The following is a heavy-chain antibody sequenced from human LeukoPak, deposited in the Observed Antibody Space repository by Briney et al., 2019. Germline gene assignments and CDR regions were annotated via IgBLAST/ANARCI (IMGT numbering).Heavy chain of an antibody. Sequence: ASVKVSCKTSGYTFTNYYIHWVRQAPGQGLEWMGIINPSGGSTTYAQKFQGRVTMTRDMSTSTVYMELSSLRSEDTAVYYCARRAGAYSHPYDYWGQGTLVTVSS. V-gene: IGHV1-46*01. CDR3: ARRAGAYSHPYDY. CDR2: INPSGGST. J-gene: IGHJ4*02. D-gene: IGHD4/OR15-4a*01. CDR1: GYTFTNYY.